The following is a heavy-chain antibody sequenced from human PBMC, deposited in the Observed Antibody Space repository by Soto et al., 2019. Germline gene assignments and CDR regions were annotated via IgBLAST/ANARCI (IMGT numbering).Heavy chain of an antibody. CDR2: IYHSGST. J-gene: IGHJ6*02. V-gene: IGHV4-4*02. CDR3: ARLYSTRYNSDGLDV. CDR1: GGSVLSTNW. Sequence: QVQLQESGPGLVKPSGTLSLSCGVSGGSVLSTNWWTWVRQPPGKGLEWIGEIYHSGSTNYNPSLKGRFTITLDTSKNQFSLPLRPMTAADTAVYYCARLYSTRYNSDGLDVWGQGTPVTVS. D-gene: IGHD6-13*01.